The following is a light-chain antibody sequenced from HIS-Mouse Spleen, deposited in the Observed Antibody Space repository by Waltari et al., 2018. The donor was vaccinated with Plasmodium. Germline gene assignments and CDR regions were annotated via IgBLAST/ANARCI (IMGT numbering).Light chain of an antibody. Sequence: TQPPSASGSPGQSVTITCRASQSISSWLAWYQQKPGKAPKLLIYKASSLESGVPSRFSGSGSGTEFTLTISSLQPDDFATYYCQQYNSYPWTFGQGTKVEIK. CDR1: QSISSW. V-gene: IGKV1-5*03. J-gene: IGKJ1*01. CDR2: KAS. CDR3: QQYNSYPWT.